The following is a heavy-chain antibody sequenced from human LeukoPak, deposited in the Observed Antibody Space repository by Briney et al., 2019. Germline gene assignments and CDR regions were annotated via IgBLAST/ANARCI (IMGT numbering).Heavy chain of an antibody. CDR3: ARPVGYGYSFRDAFDV. CDR1: GFTFNNYP. CDR2: IANDGSSK. V-gene: IGHV3-30-3*01. J-gene: IGHJ3*01. D-gene: IGHD5-18*01. Sequence: GGSLRLSCAASGFTFNNYPMHWVRRAPGRGLEWVAVIANDGSSKYYADSVKGRFTFSRDNSKSTVYLQMDSLTAEDAAIYYCARPVGYGYSFRDAFDVWGQGTMVTVSS.